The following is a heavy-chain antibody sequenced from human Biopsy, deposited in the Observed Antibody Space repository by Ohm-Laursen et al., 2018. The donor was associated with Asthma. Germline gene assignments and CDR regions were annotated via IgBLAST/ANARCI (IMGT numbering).Heavy chain of an antibody. V-gene: IGHV1-69*13. CDR2: IKSVFGTT. Sequence: EASVKVSCKTLGGTFSNFAISWVRQAPGQGLEWLGGIKSVFGTTNYPQKFQGRVTITADESTSTAYMEVTSLRSEDTAIYYCARCQVGYSSGWSLLLKKIYYSGMDVWGQGTAVTVSS. D-gene: IGHD6-19*01. CDR3: ARCQVGYSSGWSLLLKKIYYSGMDV. CDR1: GGTFSNFA. J-gene: IGHJ6*02.